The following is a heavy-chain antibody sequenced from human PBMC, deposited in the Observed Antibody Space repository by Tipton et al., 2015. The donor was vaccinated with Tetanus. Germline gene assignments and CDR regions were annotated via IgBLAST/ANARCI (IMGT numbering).Heavy chain of an antibody. J-gene: IGHJ5*02. CDR3: ARGVPYSTTMGSDWFDP. CDR2: INHRGGT. V-gene: IGHV4-34*01. Sequence: TLSLTCDVSGGSFSGNYWSWIRQSPGKGLEWIGEINHRGGTMYNPSLKSRVTISGDTSKNQFSLNLTSVTAADTAIYYCARGVPYSTTMGSDWFDPWGQGTLVTVSS. CDR1: GGSFSGNY. D-gene: IGHD2-2*01.